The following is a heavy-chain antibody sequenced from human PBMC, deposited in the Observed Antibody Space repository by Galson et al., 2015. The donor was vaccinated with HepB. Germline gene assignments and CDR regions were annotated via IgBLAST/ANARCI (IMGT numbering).Heavy chain of an antibody. J-gene: IGHJ6*02. CDR1: GGTFSSYA. CDR3: ARTDPRHIVVVTAILDYYGMDV. V-gene: IGHV1-69*06. D-gene: IGHD2-21*02. CDR2: IIPIFGTA. Sequence: SVKVSCKASGGTFSSYAISWVRQAPGQGLEWMGGIIPIFGTANYAQKFQGRVTITADKSTSTAYMELSSLRSEDTAVYYCARTDPRHIVVVTAILDYYGMDVWGQGTTVTVSS.